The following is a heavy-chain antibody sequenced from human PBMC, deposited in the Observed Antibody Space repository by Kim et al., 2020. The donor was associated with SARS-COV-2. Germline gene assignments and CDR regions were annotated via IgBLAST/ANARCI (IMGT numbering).Heavy chain of an antibody. Sequence: GGSLRLSCAASGFTFSSYGMHWVRQAPGKGLEWVAVISYDGSNKYYADSVKGRFTISRDNSKNTLYLQMNSLRAEDTAVYYCAKDRVVVADTLDYYYYG. CDR1: GFTFSSYG. CDR2: ISYDGSNK. CDR3: AKDRVVVADTLDYYYYG. D-gene: IGHD2-15*01. J-gene: IGHJ6*01. V-gene: IGHV3-30*18.